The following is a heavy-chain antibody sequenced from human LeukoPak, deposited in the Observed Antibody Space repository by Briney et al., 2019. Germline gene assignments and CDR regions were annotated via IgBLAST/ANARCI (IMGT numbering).Heavy chain of an antibody. CDR1: GDYVSRSDSS. V-gene: IGHV4-39*01. Sequence: SETLSLTCSVSGDYVSRSDSSWDWIRQPPGKGLEWIGTIYYSGRTYYSPSLRSRVTMSVDPSNNQFSLTLRSVTAADTALYYCARRRYFDGSGYLEWGQGTLLSVSS. J-gene: IGHJ1*01. CDR3: ARRRYFDGSGYLE. D-gene: IGHD3-22*01. CDR2: IYYSGRT.